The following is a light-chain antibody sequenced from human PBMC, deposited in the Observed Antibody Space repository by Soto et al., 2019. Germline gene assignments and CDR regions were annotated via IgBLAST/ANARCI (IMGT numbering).Light chain of an antibody. V-gene: IGKV1-5*03. CDR3: QQYNSYLGT. CDR1: QSISSW. Sequence: DIQMTQSPSTLSASVGDRVTITCRASQSISSWLAWYQQKPGKAPKLLVYKASSLESGVPSRLSGSGSGTEFTLTISSLQPDDFATYYCQQYNSYLGTFGPGTKGDIK. J-gene: IGKJ3*01. CDR2: KAS.